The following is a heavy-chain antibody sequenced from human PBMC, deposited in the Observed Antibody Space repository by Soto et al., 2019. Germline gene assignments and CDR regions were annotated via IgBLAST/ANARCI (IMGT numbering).Heavy chain of an antibody. J-gene: IGHJ5*02. CDR1: GFTFTNYN. Sequence: EVQVVESGGGLVKPGGSLRLSCAASGFTFTNYNMNWVRQAPGKGLEWVSSITSSSTYIYYADSVKGRFTISRDNAKNSLYLQMNSLRAEDTAIYYCARVINWNDGVDWFDPWGQGTLVTVSS. CDR2: ITSSSTYI. CDR3: ARVINWNDGVDWFDP. V-gene: IGHV3-21*01. D-gene: IGHD1-1*01.